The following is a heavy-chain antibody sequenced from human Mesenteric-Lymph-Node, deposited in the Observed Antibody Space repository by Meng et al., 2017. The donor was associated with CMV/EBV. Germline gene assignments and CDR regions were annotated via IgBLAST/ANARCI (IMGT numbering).Heavy chain of an antibody. CDR3: SVDGNRRPFDY. V-gene: IGHV3-30-3*01. CDR1: GFTFSSYA. J-gene: IGHJ4*02. D-gene: IGHD1-14*01. CDR2: ISYDGSNK. Sequence: GESLKISWAASGFTFSSYAMSWVRQAPGKGLEWVAVISYDGSNKYYADSVKGRFTISRDNSKNTLYLQMNSLRSDDTAVYYCSVDGNRRPFDYWGQGTLVTVSS.